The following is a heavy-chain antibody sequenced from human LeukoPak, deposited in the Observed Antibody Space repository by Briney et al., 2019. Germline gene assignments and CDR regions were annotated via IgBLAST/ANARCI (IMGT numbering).Heavy chain of an antibody. Sequence: GRSLRLSCAASGFTFSSHGMHWVRQAPGKGLEWVAVISYDGSNKYYADSVEGRFTISRDNSKNTLYLQMNSLRAEDTAVYYCARDRSSSWSFDYWGQGTLVTVSS. J-gene: IGHJ4*02. CDR3: ARDRSSSWSFDY. CDR2: ISYDGSNK. CDR1: GFTFSSHG. D-gene: IGHD6-13*01. V-gene: IGHV3-30*03.